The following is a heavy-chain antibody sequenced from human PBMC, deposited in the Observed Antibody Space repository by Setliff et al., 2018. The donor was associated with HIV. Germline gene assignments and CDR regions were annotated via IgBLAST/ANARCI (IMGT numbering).Heavy chain of an antibody. J-gene: IGHJ4*02. V-gene: IGHV4-39*01. Sequence: ASETLSLTCTVSGGSVYTASYYWAWVRQPPGKGLEWIGTFYFGRTTYYNPSRESRVTLSVDTAKNQLSLKVTSVTAADTAIYYWARRRLVGYSFDYWGQGALVTVSS. CDR2: FYFGRTT. D-gene: IGHD6-6*01. CDR3: ARRRLVGYSFDY. CDR1: GGSVYTASYY.